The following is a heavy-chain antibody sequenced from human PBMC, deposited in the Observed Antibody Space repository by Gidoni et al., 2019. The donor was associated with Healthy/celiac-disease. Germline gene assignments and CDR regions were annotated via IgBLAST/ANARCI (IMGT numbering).Heavy chain of an antibody. J-gene: IGHJ4*02. Sequence: QVQLVQSGAEVKQPGDSVKVSCKASGYTFTSYYMHWVRQAPGQGLEWMGIINPSGGSTSYAQKFQGRVTMTRDTSTSTVYMELSSLGSEDTAVYYCARVGCYPPFFDYWGQGTLVTVSS. CDR2: INPSGGST. CDR3: ARVGCYPPFFDY. D-gene: IGHD3-16*02. V-gene: IGHV1-46*01. CDR1: GYTFTSYY.